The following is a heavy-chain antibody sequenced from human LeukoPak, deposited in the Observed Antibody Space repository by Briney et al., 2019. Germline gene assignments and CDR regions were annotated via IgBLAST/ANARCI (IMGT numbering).Heavy chain of an antibody. CDR3: ARDLVAVTKGFDI. CDR2: ISYIGST. J-gene: IGHJ3*02. V-gene: IGHV4-59*11. CDR1: TDSFSSHY. D-gene: IGHD4-17*01. Sequence: SETLSLTCAVSTDSFSSHYWTWIRQPPGKGLEWIGYISYIGSTNYNPSLKSRVTISIDTSKNQFSLKLSSVTAADTAVYYCARDLVAVTKGFDIWGQGTMVSVSS.